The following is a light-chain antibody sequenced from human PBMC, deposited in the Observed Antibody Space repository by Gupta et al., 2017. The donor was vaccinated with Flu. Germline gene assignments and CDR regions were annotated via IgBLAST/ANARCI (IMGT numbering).Light chain of an antibody. CDR1: QSISTY. Sequence: SSLSASVGDRVTVTCRASQSISTYLNWYQQRPGQAPNLLIYSASSLQGGVPSRFSGRGSGTDFTLTISSLQPEDFATYYCKQSYFTQAVTLGGGTKVEMK. CDR3: KQSYFTQAVT. J-gene: IGKJ4*01. CDR2: SAS. V-gene: IGKV1-39*01.